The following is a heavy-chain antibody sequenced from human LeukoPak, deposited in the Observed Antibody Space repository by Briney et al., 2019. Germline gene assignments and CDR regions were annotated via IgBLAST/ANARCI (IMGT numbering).Heavy chain of an antibody. V-gene: IGHV4-39*01. J-gene: IGHJ4*02. D-gene: IGHD4-17*01. CDR2: IHYSGNT. CDR3: ARDFGDYRVDY. CDR1: GGSISSSNYY. Sequence: SETLSLTCTVSGGSISSSNYYWGWIRQPPGKGLEWIGTIHYSGNTYYNPSLKSRVAIPVDASKNQFSLRPSSVTAADTAVYYCARDFGDYRVDYWGQGTLVTVSS.